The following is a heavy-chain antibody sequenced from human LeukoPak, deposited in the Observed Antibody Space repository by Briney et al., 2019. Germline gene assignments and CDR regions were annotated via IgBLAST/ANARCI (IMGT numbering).Heavy chain of an antibody. CDR1: GYTFTGYY. D-gene: IGHD3-22*01. CDR3: ARGEYYYDSSGRGPLGY. J-gene: IGHJ4*02. Sequence: ASVKVSCKASGYTFTGYYMRWVRQAPGQGLEWMGWINPNSGGTNYAQKFQGRVTMTRDTSISTAYMELSRLRSDDTAVYYCARGEYYYDSSGRGPLGYWGQGTLVTVSS. CDR2: INPNSGGT. V-gene: IGHV1-2*02.